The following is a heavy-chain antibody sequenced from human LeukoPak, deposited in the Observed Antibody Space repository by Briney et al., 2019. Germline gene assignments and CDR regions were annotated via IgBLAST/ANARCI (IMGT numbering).Heavy chain of an antibody. J-gene: IGHJ5*02. CDR2: INWNGDRI. CDR3: ARGLGIGDPNWFDR. CDR1: GFTFYDFG. V-gene: IGHV3-20*04. D-gene: IGHD2-21*02. Sequence: GGSLRLSCAASGFTFYDFGMTWVRHVPGKGLEWVSGINWNGDRISYVDSVKGRFTISRDNAKNSLYLQMNSLRVEDTALYYCARGLGIGDPNWFDRWGQGTVVIVSS.